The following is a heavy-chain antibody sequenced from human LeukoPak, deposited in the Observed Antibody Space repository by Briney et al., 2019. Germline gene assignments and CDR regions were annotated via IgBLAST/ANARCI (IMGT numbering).Heavy chain of an antibody. J-gene: IGHJ4*02. CDR2: IYYSGST. V-gene: IGHV4-39*01. CDR1: GGSISSSSYY. D-gene: IGHD3-9*01. CDR3: ALFDWLSY. Sequence: PSETLSLTCAVSGGSISSSSYYWGWIRQPPGKGLEWIGSIYYSGSTYYNPSLKSRVTISVDTSKNQFSLKLSSVTAADTAVYYCALFDWLSYWGQGTLVTVSS.